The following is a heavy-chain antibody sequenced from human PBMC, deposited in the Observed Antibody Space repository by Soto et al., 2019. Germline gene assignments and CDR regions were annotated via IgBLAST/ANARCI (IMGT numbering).Heavy chain of an antibody. V-gene: IGHV3-21*01. CDR3: ARDQGTMVRGVISRPFDY. Sequence: EVQLVESGGGLVKPGGSLRLSCAASGFTFSSYSMNWVRQAPGKGLEWVSSISSSSSYIYYADSVKGRFTISRDSAKNSLYLQMNSLRAEDTAVYYCARDQGTMVRGVISRPFDYWGQGTLVTVSS. CDR1: GFTFSSYS. D-gene: IGHD3-10*01. J-gene: IGHJ4*02. CDR2: ISSSSSYI.